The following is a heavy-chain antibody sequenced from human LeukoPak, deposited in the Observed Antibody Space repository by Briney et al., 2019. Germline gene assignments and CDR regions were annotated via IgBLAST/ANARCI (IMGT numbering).Heavy chain of an antibody. CDR2: IYYSGST. Sequence: SETLSLTCTVSGGSLSSYYWTWIRQSPGKGLEWTGYIYYSGSTNYNPSLKSRVTMSVDTSKNQFSLKLNSVTAADTAVYYCARSGTVTGYLYWGQGALVTVSS. J-gene: IGHJ4*02. CDR1: GGSLSSYY. V-gene: IGHV4-59*01. D-gene: IGHD3-9*01. CDR3: ARSGTVTGYLY.